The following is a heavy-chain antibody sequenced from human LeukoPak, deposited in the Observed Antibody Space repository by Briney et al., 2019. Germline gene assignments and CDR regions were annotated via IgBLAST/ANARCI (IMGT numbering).Heavy chain of an antibody. D-gene: IGHD5-12*01. Sequence: PSAPLSLPCTVSGGSISSGSYYWSWIRPPAGKGLEWIGRIYTSGSTNYNPSLKSRVTTSVDTSKNQSSLKLSSLTAPDTAVYYCASSSGGYSRAVDYWGQGTLVTVSS. CDR2: IYTSGST. V-gene: IGHV4-61*02. CDR1: GGSISSGSYY. CDR3: ASSSGGYSRAVDY. J-gene: IGHJ4*02.